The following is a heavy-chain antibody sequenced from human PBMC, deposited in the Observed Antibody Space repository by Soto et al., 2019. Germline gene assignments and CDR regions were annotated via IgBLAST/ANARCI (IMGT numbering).Heavy chain of an antibody. CDR2: IYHTGRT. J-gene: IGHJ6*02. CDR3: ARAGSSMGYYTYYGLDV. Sequence: PSETLSLTCNVSGVPITTGGYYWSWIRQHPGKGLEWMGYIYHTGRTYYNPSLKSQSTISIDTSKNQFSLTLSSVTGADTAMYYCARAGSSMGYYTYYGLDVWGQGTSVTVSS. CDR1: GVPITTGGYY. V-gene: IGHV4-31*01. D-gene: IGHD2-2*02.